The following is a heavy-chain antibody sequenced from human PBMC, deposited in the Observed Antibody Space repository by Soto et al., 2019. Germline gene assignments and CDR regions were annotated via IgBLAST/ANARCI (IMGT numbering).Heavy chain of an antibody. CDR1: GGYIRGGYYS. D-gene: IGHD4-4*01. Sequence: PSETLSLTCAVSGGYIRGGYYSWSWVRQAPGKGLEWVSGISGSGISTYYTDSVKGRFTISRDNSKNTVFLQMNSLRDEDTAVYYCVKPPVITASYYYYDMDVWGQGTTVTVSS. CDR3: VKPPVITASYYYYDMDV. CDR2: ISGSGIST. J-gene: IGHJ6*02. V-gene: IGHV3-23*01.